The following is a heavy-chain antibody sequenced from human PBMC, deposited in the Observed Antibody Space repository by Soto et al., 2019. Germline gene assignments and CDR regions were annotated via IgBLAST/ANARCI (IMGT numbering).Heavy chain of an antibody. D-gene: IGHD2-15*01. CDR1: GYSFTSYW. Sequence: EVQLVQSGAEVKKPGESLQISCKGSGYSFTSYWIGWVRQMPGKGLEWMGIIYPGDSDTRYSPSFQGQVTISADKSISTAYLQWSSLKASDTAMYYCARTLRDCSGGSCKGYYFDYWGQGTLVTVSS. J-gene: IGHJ4*02. CDR3: ARTLRDCSGGSCKGYYFDY. V-gene: IGHV5-51*03. CDR2: IYPGDSDT.